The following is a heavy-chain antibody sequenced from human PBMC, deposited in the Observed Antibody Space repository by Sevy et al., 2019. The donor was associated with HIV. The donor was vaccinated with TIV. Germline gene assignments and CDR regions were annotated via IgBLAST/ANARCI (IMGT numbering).Heavy chain of an antibody. CDR2: ITQDGSEK. CDR3: VRVDLGYCGGDCYYDAFDI. D-gene: IGHD2-21*02. Sequence: GGSLRLSCAASRFTFSSYWMSWVRQAPGKGLEWVANITQDGSEKYYVDSVKGRFTISRDNAKNSLYLQMNSLRAEDTAVYYCVRVDLGYCGGDCYYDAFDIWGQGTMVTVSS. J-gene: IGHJ3*02. V-gene: IGHV3-7*01. CDR1: RFTFSSYW.